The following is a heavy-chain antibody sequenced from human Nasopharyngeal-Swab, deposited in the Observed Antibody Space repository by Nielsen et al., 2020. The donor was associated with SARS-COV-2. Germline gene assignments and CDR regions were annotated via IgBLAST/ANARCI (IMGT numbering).Heavy chain of an antibody. Sequence: SVKVSCKASGFTFTISAVQWVRQALGQRLEWIGWIVVGSGNTNYAQKFQERVTITRDMSTSTAYMELSSLRSEDTAVYYCAAVDITGTTSPFDYWGQGTLVTVSS. V-gene: IGHV1-58*01. CDR2: IVVGSGNT. CDR3: AAVDITGTTSPFDY. CDR1: GFTFTISA. J-gene: IGHJ4*02. D-gene: IGHD1-7*01.